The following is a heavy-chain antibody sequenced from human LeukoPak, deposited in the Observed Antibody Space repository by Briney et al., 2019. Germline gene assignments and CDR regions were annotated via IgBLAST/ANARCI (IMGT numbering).Heavy chain of an antibody. V-gene: IGHV3-11*06. D-gene: IGHD2-15*01. J-gene: IGHJ5*02. CDR1: GFTFTNAW. CDR2: ISSSSSYT. CDR3: ARDRYCSGGSCYGWFDP. Sequence: GGSLRLSCAASGFTFTNAWMSWVRQAPGKGLEWVSYISSSSSYTKYADSVKGQFTISRDNAKNSLYLQMNSLRAEDTAVYHCARDRYCSGGSCYGWFDPWGQGTLVTVSS.